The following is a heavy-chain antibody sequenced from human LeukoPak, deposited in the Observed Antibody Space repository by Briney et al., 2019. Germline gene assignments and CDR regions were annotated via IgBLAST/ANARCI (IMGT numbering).Heavy chain of an antibody. V-gene: IGHV4-4*09. CDR2: KYPTGGA. CDR1: GGSNY. Sequence: PSETLSLTCTVSGGSNYWSWIRQPPGKGLEWLGCKYPTGGAYYNPSLKSRLAISVDWSNNQFSLTVTSVIAADTAVYYCARSAYFYESSTYSVTIDHWGRGTLVTVSS. D-gene: IGHD2/OR15-2a*01. CDR3: ARSAYFYESSTYSVTIDH. J-gene: IGHJ4*02.